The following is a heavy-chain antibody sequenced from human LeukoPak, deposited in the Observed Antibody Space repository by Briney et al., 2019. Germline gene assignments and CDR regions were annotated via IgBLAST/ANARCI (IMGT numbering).Heavy chain of an antibody. V-gene: IGHV3-23*01. J-gene: IGHJ4*02. CDR1: RLTFSTYA. Sequence: GGSLRLSCAASRLTFSTYAMSWVRQAPGKGLEWVSSISGSGGSTYYGDSVKGRFTISRDNSKDTLYLQMNSLRADDTAVYYCARDRSISAAGDTYWGQGTLVTVSS. D-gene: IGHD6-13*01. CDR3: ARDRSISAAGDTY. CDR2: ISGSGGST.